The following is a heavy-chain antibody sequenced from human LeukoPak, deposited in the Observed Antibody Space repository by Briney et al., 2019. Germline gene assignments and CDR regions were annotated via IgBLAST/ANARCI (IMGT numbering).Heavy chain of an antibody. CDR2: ISSSSSYI. V-gene: IGHV3-21*01. CDR1: GFTFSTYE. D-gene: IGHD6-19*01. Sequence: PGGSLRLSCAASGFTFSTYEMNWVRQAPGKGLEWVSSISSSSSYIYYADSVKGRFTISRDNAKNSLYLQMTSLRAEDTAVYYCARRGFQSSGPPSELYYYYYMDVWGKGTTVTVSS. J-gene: IGHJ6*03. CDR3: ARRGFQSSGPPSELYYYYYMDV.